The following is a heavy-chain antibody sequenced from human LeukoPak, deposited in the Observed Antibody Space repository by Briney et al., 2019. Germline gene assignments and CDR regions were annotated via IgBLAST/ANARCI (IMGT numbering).Heavy chain of an antibody. Sequence: SETLSLTCAVYGGSFSGYYWSWIRQPPGKGLEWIGEINHSGSTNYNPSPKSRVTISVDTSKNQFSLKLSSVTAADTAVYYCAMRVVGYCSSTSCYPFDYRGQGTLVTVSS. D-gene: IGHD2-2*01. CDR2: INHSGST. CDR1: GGSFSGYY. J-gene: IGHJ4*02. V-gene: IGHV4-34*01. CDR3: AMRVVGYCSSTSCYPFDY.